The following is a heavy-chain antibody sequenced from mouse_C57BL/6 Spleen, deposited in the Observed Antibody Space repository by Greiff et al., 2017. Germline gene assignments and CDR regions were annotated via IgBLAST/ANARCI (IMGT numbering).Heavy chain of an antibody. D-gene: IGHD1-1*01. CDR1: GFNIKNTY. J-gene: IGHJ2*01. V-gene: IGHV14-3*01. Sequence: VQLKQSVAELVRPGASVKLSRTASGFNIKNTYMHWVKQRPEQGLEWIGRIDPANGNTKYAPKFQGKATITADTSSNTAYLQLSSLTSEDTAIYYCARHYGSSYVGYFDYWGQGTTLTVSS. CDR2: IDPANGNT. CDR3: ARHYGSSYVGYFDY.